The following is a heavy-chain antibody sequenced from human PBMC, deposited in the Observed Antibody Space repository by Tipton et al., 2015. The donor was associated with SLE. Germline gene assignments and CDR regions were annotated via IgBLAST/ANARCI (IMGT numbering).Heavy chain of an antibody. CDR3: AKDRERGYSYGSKAFDI. V-gene: IGHV3-23*01. J-gene: IGHJ3*02. Sequence: SLRLSCAASGFTFSSYAMSWVRLAPGKGLEWVSAMSGSGGSTYYAASVKGRFTISRDNSKNTLYLQMNSLRAEDTAVYYCAKDRERGYSYGSKAFDIWGQGTMVTVSS. CDR2: MSGSGGST. D-gene: IGHD5-18*01. CDR1: GFTFSSYA.